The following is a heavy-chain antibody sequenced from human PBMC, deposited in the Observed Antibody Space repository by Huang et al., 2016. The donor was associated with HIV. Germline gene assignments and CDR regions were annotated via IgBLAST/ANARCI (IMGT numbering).Heavy chain of an antibody. CDR2: IPYDGSNK. CDR1: GFPFSSYG. J-gene: IGHJ4*02. D-gene: IGHD1-7*01. CDR3: AKDFTPWVGVELELRFLGPDY. V-gene: IGHV3-30*02. Sequence: QVQLVESGGGVVQPGGSLRLSCAAYGFPFSSYGMHWVRQAPGMRLCGVACIPYDGSNKYYADSVKGRFTISRDNSKNTLYLQVNSLRAEDTAVYYCAKDFTPWVGVELELRFLGPDYWGQGTLVTVSS.